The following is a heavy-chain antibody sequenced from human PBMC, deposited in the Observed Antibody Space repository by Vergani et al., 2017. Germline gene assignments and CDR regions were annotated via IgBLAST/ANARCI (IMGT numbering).Heavy chain of an antibody. V-gene: IGHV5-10-1*03. CDR3: ARSFHSSGWYGGEDY. D-gene: IGHD6-19*01. Sequence: EVQLVQSGAEVKKPGESLRISCKGSGYSFTNYWITWVRQMPGKGLEWMGRIDPSDSYTNYSPSFQGHVTISADKSISAAYVQWSSLKASDTAMYYCARSFHSSGWYGGEDYWGQGTLVTVSS. J-gene: IGHJ4*02. CDR1: GYSFTNYW. CDR2: IDPSDSYT.